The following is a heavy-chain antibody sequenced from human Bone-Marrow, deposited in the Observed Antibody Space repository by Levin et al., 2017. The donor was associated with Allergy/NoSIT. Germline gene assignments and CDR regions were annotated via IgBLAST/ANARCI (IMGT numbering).Heavy chain of an antibody. CDR3: ARAPIAVAGTGWNPDY. V-gene: IGHV3-33*01. CDR2: IWYDGSNK. CDR1: GFTFSSYG. Sequence: GGSLRLSCAASGFTFSSYGMHWVRQAPGKGLEWVAVIWYDGSNKYYADSVKGRFTISRDNSKNTLYLQMNSLRAEDTAVYYCARAPIAVAGTGWNPDYWGQGTLVTVSS. J-gene: IGHJ4*02. D-gene: IGHD6-19*01.